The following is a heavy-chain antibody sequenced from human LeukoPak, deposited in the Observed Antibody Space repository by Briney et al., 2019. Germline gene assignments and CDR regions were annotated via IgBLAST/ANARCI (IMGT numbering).Heavy chain of an antibody. CDR3: AKLIAGYCTSTSCYNGGMDV. V-gene: IGHV3-30*18. CDR1: GFTFSGYG. CDR2: ISYDGSNK. J-gene: IGHJ6*02. Sequence: GGSLRLSCAASGFTFSGYGMHWVRQAPGKGLEWVSIISYDGSNKYYADSVKGRFTISRDNSKNTLYLQMNSLRPEDTAVYYCAKLIAGYCTSTSCYNGGMDVWGQGTTVTVSS. D-gene: IGHD2-2*02.